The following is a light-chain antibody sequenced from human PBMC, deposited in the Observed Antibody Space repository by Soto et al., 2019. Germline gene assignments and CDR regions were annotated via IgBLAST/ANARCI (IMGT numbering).Light chain of an antibody. Sequence: EIVLTQSPGTLSLSPGERATLSCRASQSVSSSYLAWYQQKPGQAPRRLIYGASSRATGIADKFSGSGSGTDVTLTISRLEPEDLAVYYCQQYGSSPPITFGQGTKLEIK. CDR1: QSVSSSY. V-gene: IGKV3-20*01. CDR3: QQYGSSPPIT. CDR2: GAS. J-gene: IGKJ2*01.